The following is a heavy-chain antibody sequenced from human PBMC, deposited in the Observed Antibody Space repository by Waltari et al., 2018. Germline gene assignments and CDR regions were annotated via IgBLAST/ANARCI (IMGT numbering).Heavy chain of an antibody. CDR1: GFTASSNF. V-gene: IGHV3-53*01. Sequence: EVQLVESGGGLIQPGGSRRLTRAASGFTASSNFMTWVRQAPGKGLEYVSVIYSGGDTYYAASVKGRFTISRDNSKNTLYLQMNSLRAEDTAVYFCAGRTGDYFDYWGQGTLVTVSS. J-gene: IGHJ4*02. CDR2: IYSGGDT. CDR3: AGRTGDYFDY.